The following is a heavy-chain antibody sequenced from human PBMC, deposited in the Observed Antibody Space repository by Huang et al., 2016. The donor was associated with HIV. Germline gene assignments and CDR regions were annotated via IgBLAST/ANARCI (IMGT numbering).Heavy chain of an antibody. Sequence: EVQLVQSGAEMKRPGESLKISCKVSGYSFTRQWIGWVRQMPGKGPEWIGSIYPGDSYVKDSPTFQGQVTISADNSISTAYLQWKSLKVSDTAMYFCARPPTYSDDGGYYIDAFGVWGRGTMVTVS. CDR3: ARPPTYSDDGGYYIDAFGV. D-gene: IGHD2-21*02. V-gene: IGHV5-51*03. CDR1: GYSFTRQW. CDR2: IYPGDSYV. J-gene: IGHJ3*01.